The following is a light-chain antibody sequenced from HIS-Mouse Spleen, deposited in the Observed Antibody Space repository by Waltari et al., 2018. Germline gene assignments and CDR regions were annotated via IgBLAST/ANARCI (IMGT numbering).Light chain of an antibody. CDR2: EGS. CDR3: CSYAGSSPYVV. Sequence: QSALTQPASVSGSPGQSITISCTGTSSDVGSYNFCSWYQQHPGKAPKLMIYEGSKRPSGVSNRFSGSKSGNTASLTISGLQAEDEADYYCCSYAGSSPYVVFGGGTKLTVL. J-gene: IGLJ2*01. V-gene: IGLV2-23*01. CDR1: SSDVGSYNF.